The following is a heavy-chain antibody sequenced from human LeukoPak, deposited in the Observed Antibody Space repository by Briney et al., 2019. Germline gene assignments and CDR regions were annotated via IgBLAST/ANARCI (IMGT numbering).Heavy chain of an antibody. Sequence: GGSLRLSCAASKFSFSSYGMHWVRRAPGKGLQWVARLWYDGTNKYHADSVKGRFTISRDNSHSTLYLQMNSLRAEDTAVYYCARARNNYDSSGFSALDYWGQGTLVTVSS. D-gene: IGHD3-22*01. CDR1: KFSFSSYG. V-gene: IGHV3-33*01. CDR2: LWYDGTNK. J-gene: IGHJ4*02. CDR3: ARARNNYDSSGFSALDY.